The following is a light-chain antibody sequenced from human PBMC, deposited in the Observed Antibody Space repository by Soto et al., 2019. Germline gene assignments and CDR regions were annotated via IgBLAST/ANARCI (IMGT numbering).Light chain of an antibody. V-gene: IGLV2-14*03. J-gene: IGLJ2*01. CDR1: SSDIGGYNY. CDR3: SPYTSSRTVV. CDR2: NVS. Sequence: QSALTQPASVSGSPGQSITVSCTGTSSDIGGYNYVSWYQQHPGKAPKLIINNVSNRPSGISDRFSGSKSGNTASLTISGLQAEDEADYYCSPYTSSRTVVFGGGTKLTVL.